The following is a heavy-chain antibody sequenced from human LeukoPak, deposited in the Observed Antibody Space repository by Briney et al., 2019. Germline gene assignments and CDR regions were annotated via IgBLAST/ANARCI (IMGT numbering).Heavy chain of an antibody. CDR1: GGSFSGYY. J-gene: IGHJ6*03. V-gene: IGHV4-34*01. CDR2: INRSGST. CDR3: ARGSLYDFWSGYYLGYYYMDV. Sequence: KPSETLSLTCAVYGGSFSGYYWSWIRQPPGKGLEWIGEINRSGSTNYNPSLKSRVTISVDTSKNQFSLKLSSVTAADTAVYYCARGSLYDFWSGYYLGYYYMDVWGKGTTVTVSS. D-gene: IGHD3-3*01.